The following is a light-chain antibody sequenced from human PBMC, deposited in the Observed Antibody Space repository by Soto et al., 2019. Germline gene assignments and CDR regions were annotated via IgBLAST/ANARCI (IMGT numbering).Light chain of an antibody. CDR2: SDD. V-gene: IGLV1-44*01. J-gene: IGLJ2*01. CDR1: GSNIGSNG. CDR3: AAWDGSLSAVL. Sequence: QSVLTQPPSASGTPGQRVTISCSGSGSNIGSNGVNWYQRIPGTAPKLLIYSDDQRPSGVPARFSGSKSGTSASLAISGLQSEDEADYYCAAWDGSLSAVLFGGGTKVTVL.